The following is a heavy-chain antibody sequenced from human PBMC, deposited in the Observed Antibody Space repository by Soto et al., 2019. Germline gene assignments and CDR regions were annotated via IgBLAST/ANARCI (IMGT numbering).Heavy chain of an antibody. V-gene: IGHV1-8*01. J-gene: IGHJ6*03. CDR1: GYTFTSYD. D-gene: IGHD5-12*01. CDR3: ARGEYSGYDHYYYCYMDV. Sequence: GASVKVSCKASGYTFTSYDINWVRQATGQGLEWMGWMNPNSGNTGYAQKFQGRVTMTRNTSISTAYMELSSLRSEDTAVYYCARGEYSGYDHYYYCYMDVWGKGTTVTVSS. CDR2: MNPNSGNT.